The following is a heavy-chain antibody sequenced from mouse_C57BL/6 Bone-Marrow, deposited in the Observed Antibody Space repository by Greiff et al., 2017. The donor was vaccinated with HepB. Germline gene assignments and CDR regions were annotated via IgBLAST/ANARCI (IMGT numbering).Heavy chain of an antibody. D-gene: IGHD6-1*01. CDR3: TGATWGYAMDY. J-gene: IGHJ4*01. V-gene: IGHV1-15*01. Sequence: QVQLQQSGAELVRPGASVTLSCKASGYTFTDYEMHWVKQTPVHGLEWIGAIDPETGGTAYNQKFKGKAILTADKSSSTAYMELRSLTSEDSAVYYGTGATWGYAMDYWGKGTSVTVSS. CDR2: IDPETGGT. CDR1: GYTFTDYE.